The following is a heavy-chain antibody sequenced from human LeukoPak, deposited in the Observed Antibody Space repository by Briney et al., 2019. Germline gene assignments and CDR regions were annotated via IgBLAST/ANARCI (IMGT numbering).Heavy chain of an antibody. Sequence: GGSLRLSCAASGFTFSNAWMSWVRQAPGKGLEWVGRIKSKTDGGTTDYAAPVKGRFTISRDDSKNTLYLQMNSLKTEDTAVYYCTTEYYYGSGSPTGPFDYWGQGTPVTVSS. CDR2: IKSKTDGGTT. J-gene: IGHJ4*02. V-gene: IGHV3-15*01. CDR1: GFTFSNAW. D-gene: IGHD3-10*01. CDR3: TTEYYYGSGSPTGPFDY.